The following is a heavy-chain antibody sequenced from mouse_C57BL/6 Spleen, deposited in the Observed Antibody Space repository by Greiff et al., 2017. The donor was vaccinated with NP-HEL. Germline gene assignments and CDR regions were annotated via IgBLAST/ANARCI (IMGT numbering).Heavy chain of an antibody. D-gene: IGHD1-1*01. CDR1: GYAFSSYW. CDR3: ARWGRRYYAMDY. Sequence: QVQLQQSGAELVKPGASVKISCKASGYAFSSYWMNWVKQRPGKGLEWIGQIYPGDGDTNYNGKFKGKATLTADKSSSTAYMQLSSLTSEDSAVYFCARWGRRYYAMDYWGQGTSVTVSS. J-gene: IGHJ4*01. V-gene: IGHV1-80*01. CDR2: IYPGDGDT.